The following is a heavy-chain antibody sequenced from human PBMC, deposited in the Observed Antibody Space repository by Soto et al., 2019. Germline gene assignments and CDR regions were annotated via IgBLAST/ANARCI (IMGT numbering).Heavy chain of an antibody. CDR2: IYYSGST. CDR3: ARLGSSPTYYYGSGSYYKVGAFDI. CDR1: GGSISSSSYY. D-gene: IGHD3-10*01. J-gene: IGHJ3*02. Sequence: PSETLSLTCTVSGGSISSSSYYWGWIRQPPGKGLEWIGSIYYSGSTYYNPSLKSRVTISVDTSKKQFSLKLSSVTAADTAVYYCARLGSSPTYYYGSGSYYKVGAFDIWGQGTMVTVSS. V-gene: IGHV4-39*01.